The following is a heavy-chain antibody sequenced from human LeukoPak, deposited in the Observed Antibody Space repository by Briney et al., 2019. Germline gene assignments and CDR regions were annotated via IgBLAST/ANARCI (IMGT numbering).Heavy chain of an antibody. D-gene: IGHD3-22*01. CDR3: ARGSYDNAPGDAFDI. Sequence: SQTLSLTCAVSGGSLSSGGYSWSWIRQPPGTGLEWIGYIYHSGSTYYNPSLKSRVTISVDRSKNQFSLKLSSVTAADTAVYYCARGSYDNAPGDAFDIWGQGTMVTVSS. CDR2: IYHSGST. V-gene: IGHV4-30-2*01. CDR1: GGSLSSGGYS. J-gene: IGHJ3*02.